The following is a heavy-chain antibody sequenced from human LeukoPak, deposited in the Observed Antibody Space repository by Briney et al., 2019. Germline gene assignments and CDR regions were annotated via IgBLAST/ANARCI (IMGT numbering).Heavy chain of an antibody. D-gene: IGHD4/OR15-4a*01. CDR1: GFTFTITS. CDR3: VKRQGAGFYPFDY. CDR2: ISGSGGTT. Sequence: PGGSLRLSCVVSGFTFTITSMGWVRQAPGKGLEWVTVISGSGGTTDYADSVKGRFTISRDNAKNMLFLQMNSLRAEDTAVYFCVKRQGAGFYPFDYWGQGTPVTVSS. J-gene: IGHJ4*02. V-gene: IGHV3-23*01.